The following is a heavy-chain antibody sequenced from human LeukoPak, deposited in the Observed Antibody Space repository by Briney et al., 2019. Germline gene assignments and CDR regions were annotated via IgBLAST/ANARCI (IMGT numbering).Heavy chain of an antibody. CDR2: LHSGGST. D-gene: IGHD3-10*01. CDR1: GFTVSTTY. V-gene: IGHV3-53*01. J-gene: IGHJ4*02. Sequence: GGYLRFSCAVSGFTVSTTYMRWVRQAPGNGLEWVSILHSGGSTYYRESVKGRFTTTNDNSKNALYLQMNSLRAEDTAVYYCARCHYPGSDSWGQGTLVTVSS. CDR3: ARCHYPGSDS.